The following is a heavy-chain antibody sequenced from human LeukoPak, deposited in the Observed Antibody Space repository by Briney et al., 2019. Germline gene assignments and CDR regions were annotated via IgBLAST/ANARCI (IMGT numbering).Heavy chain of an antibody. V-gene: IGHV1-18*01. Sequence: ASVTVSCKASGYTFTRHGITWVRQAPGQGLEWMGWISGYDGNTNYAQKFQGRVSMATDTSTSTVFMELRSLTSDDTAVYYCGRDPSQNVGRKVYFDVWGQGTPVTVSS. CDR1: GYTFTRHG. J-gene: IGHJ4*02. CDR2: ISGYDGNT. CDR3: GRDPSQNVGRKVYFDV. D-gene: IGHD1-14*01.